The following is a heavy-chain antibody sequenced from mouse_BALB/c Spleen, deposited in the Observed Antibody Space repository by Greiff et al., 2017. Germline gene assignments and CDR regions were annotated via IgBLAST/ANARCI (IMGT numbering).Heavy chain of an antibody. CDR3: TRPHYVGAMDY. D-gene: IGHD1-1*01. J-gene: IGHJ4*01. CDR1: GYTFTSYW. Sequence: VQLQQSGTVLARPGASVKMSCKASGYTFTSYWMHWVKQRPGQGLEWIGAIYPGNSDTSYNQKFKGKAKLTAVTSTSTAYMELSSLTNEDSAVYYCTRPHYVGAMDYWGQGTSVTVAS. V-gene: IGHV1-5*01. CDR2: IYPGNSDT.